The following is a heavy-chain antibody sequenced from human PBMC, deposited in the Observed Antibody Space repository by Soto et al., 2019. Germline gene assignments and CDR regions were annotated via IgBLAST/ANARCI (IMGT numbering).Heavy chain of an antibody. J-gene: IGHJ4*02. D-gene: IGHD1-26*01. Sequence: PSETLSVTCTISGGSISVYYWSWIRQPPGQALEWIGYIYDSGSPYYNPSLRSRVIISADTSKNQMSLKLTSATAADTAVYYCARGVGSSPPRYWGRGTLVTVSS. CDR2: IYDSGSP. CDR1: GGSISVYY. CDR3: ARGVGSSPPRY. V-gene: IGHV4-59*01.